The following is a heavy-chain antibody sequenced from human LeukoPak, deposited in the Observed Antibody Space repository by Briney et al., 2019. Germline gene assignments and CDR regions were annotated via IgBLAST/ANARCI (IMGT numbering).Heavy chain of an antibody. CDR2: INEDASTI. CDR3: VRDLILVWTPGDDFDH. D-gene: IGHD3-16*01. CDR1: GFTLSRYG. V-gene: IGHV3-74*03. J-gene: IGHJ4*02. Sequence: PGGSLRLSCVASGFTLSRYGMHWVRQVPGKGLEWVSRINEDASTITYADSVKGRFTISRDNAKNTLYLQMNSLRAEDTAVYFCVRDLILVWTPGDDFDHWGQGTLVTVSS.